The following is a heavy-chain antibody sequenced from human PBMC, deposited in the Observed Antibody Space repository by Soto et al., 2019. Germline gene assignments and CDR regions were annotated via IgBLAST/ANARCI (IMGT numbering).Heavy chain of an antibody. V-gene: IGHV3-21*01. CDR2: ISSSSSYI. CDR1: GFTISSYS. D-gene: IGHD4-17*01. Sequence: EVQLVESGGGLVKPGGSLRLSCAASGFTISSYSMNWVRQAPGKGLEWVSSISSSSSYIYYADSVKGRFTISRDNAKNSLYLQMNSLRAEDTAVYYCARTLDGDSYFDYWGQGTLVTVSS. J-gene: IGHJ4*02. CDR3: ARTLDGDSYFDY.